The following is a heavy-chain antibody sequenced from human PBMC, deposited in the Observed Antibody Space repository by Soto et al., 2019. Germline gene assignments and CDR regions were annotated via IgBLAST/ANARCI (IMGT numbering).Heavy chain of an antibody. J-gene: IGHJ3*02. V-gene: IGHV4-39*01. D-gene: IGHD1-1*01. CDR2: IYYSGST. CDR1: GGSISSSSYY. CDR3: ARQPRELDADASDI. Sequence: PSETLSLTCTVSGGSISSSSYYWGWIRQPPGKGLEWIGSIYYSGSTYYNPSLKSRVTISVDTSKNQFSLKLSSVTAADTAVYYCARQPRELDADASDIWGQGTMVTVSS.